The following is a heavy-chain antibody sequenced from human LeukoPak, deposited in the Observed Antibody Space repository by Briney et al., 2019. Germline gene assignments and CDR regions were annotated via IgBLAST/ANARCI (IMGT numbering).Heavy chain of an antibody. J-gene: IGHJ5*02. CDR2: ININTGNP. V-gene: IGHV7-4-1*02. Sequence: ASVKVSCKASGYTFTTYAMNWVRQAPGQGLEWMGWININTGNPTYAQGFTGRFVFSLDTSVSTAYLQISNLKAEDTAVYYCARDFYGPGFDHWGQGTLVTVSS. D-gene: IGHD3-10*01. CDR3: ARDFYGPGFDH. CDR1: GYTFTTYA.